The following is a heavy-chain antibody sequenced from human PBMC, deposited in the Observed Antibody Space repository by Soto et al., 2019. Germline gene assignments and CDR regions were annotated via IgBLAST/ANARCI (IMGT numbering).Heavy chain of an antibody. CDR3: AKGDLAFDI. J-gene: IGHJ3*02. V-gene: IGHV3-23*01. D-gene: IGHD2-21*02. CDR1: GFTFSSYA. CDR2: ISGSGGST. Sequence: EVQLLESGGGLVQPGGSLRLSCAASGFTFSSYAMSWVRQAPGKGLEWVSAISGSGGSTYYADSVKGRFTIYGDNSENTLYLQMNSLRAGDTAVYYCAKGDLAFDIWGLGTMVTVSS.